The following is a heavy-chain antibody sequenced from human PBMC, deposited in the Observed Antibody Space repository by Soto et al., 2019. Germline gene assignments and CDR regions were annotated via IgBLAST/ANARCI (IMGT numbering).Heavy chain of an antibody. Sequence: QVQLVQSGAEVKKPGASVKVSCKASEYTFTNHDINWVRQAPGRGLEWMGWMNPNSGNEGYAQKFQGRVTMTRDTSIDTAYMELRNLRSDDTAVYYCARGWGRWPHEKPGDYWGQGTLVTVSS. CDR3: ARGWGRWPHEKPGDY. CDR1: EYTFTNHD. J-gene: IGHJ4*02. D-gene: IGHD3-16*01. CDR2: MNPNSGNE. V-gene: IGHV1-8*01.